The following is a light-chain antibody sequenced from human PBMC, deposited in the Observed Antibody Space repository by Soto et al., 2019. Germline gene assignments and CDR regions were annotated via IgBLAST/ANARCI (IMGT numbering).Light chain of an antibody. V-gene: IGKV3-11*01. CDR2: DAS. CDR1: QSVRNF. Sequence: EIVLTQSPATLSLSPGERATLSCRASQSVRNFLAWYQQKPGQAPRLLISDASYRATGIPVRFSGSGSGTDFSLTSSSLEPEDFACYYCQQLSNGPWTFGQGTKVEIK. CDR3: QQLSNGPWT. J-gene: IGKJ1*01.